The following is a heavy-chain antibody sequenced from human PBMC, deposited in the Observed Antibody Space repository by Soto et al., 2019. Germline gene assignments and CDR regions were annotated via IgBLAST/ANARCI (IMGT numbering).Heavy chain of an antibody. Sequence: EVQLVESGGDLVQPGGSLSLSCPPSGFTFSSYWMSWVRQAPGKGLEWVANINQDGSEIYYVDSVRGRFTISRDNAKSSLYLQMHSLRAEDTAMYYCAREVITVSGTIVNYWGQGTLVTVSS. CDR1: GFTFSSYW. D-gene: IGHD6-19*01. J-gene: IGHJ4*02. V-gene: IGHV3-7*05. CDR2: INQDGSEI. CDR3: AREVITVSGTIVNY.